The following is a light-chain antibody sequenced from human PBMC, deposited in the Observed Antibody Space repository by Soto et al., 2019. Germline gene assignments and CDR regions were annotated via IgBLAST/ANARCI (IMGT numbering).Light chain of an antibody. CDR2: GAS. CDR1: QSVYSSN. Sequence: EIALTQSPGTLSLSPRERATLSCRASQSVYSSNLAWYQQKPGQAPRLLINGASSRATGIQDRFGGSGSGTDFTLTISRLEPEDSAVYHCQQYGSSPTFGQGTKLQIK. J-gene: IGKJ2*01. CDR3: QQYGSSPT. V-gene: IGKV3-20*01.